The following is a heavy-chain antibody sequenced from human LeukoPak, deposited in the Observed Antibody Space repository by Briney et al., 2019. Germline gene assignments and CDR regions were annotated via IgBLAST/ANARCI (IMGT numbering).Heavy chain of an antibody. CDR1: GYTFTSYA. CDR2: NNTNTGNP. CDR3: ARADIVVVVAAVNWFDP. Sequence: ASVKVSCKASGYTFTSYAMNWVRQAPGQGLEWMGWNNTNTGNPTYAQGFTGRFVFSLDTSVSTAYLQISSLKAEDTAVYYCARADIVVVVAAVNWFDPWGQGTLVTVSS. J-gene: IGHJ5*02. D-gene: IGHD2-15*01. V-gene: IGHV7-4-1*02.